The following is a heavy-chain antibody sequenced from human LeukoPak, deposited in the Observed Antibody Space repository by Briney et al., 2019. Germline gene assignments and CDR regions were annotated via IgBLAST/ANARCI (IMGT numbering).Heavy chain of an antibody. CDR2: INPNSGDT. V-gene: IGHV1-2*02. CDR3: ARGPIVLMVYAIEDFDY. D-gene: IGHD2-8*01. CDR1: GYTFTGYY. Sequence: ASVKVSCKASGYTFTGYYIHWVRQAPGQGLEWMGWINPNSGDTNYAQKFQGEVTMTRDTSISTAYMELSRLRSDDTAVYYCARGPIVLMVYAIEDFDYWGQGTLVTVSS. J-gene: IGHJ4*02.